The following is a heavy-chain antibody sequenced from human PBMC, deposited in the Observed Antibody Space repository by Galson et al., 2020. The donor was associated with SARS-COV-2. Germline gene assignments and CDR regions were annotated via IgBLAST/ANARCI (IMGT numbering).Heavy chain of an antibody. Sequence: SQTLSLTCTVSGGSISSGGYYWSWIRQHPGKGLEWIGYIYYSGSTYYNPSLKSRVTISVDTSKNQFSLKLSSVTAADTAVYYCARTQAPYCSSTSCYGYAKCDPWGQGTLVTVSS. D-gene: IGHD2-2*01. CDR1: GGSISSGGYY. J-gene: IGHJ5*02. CDR3: ARTQAPYCSSTSCYGYAKCDP. V-gene: IGHV4-31*03. CDR2: IYYSGST.